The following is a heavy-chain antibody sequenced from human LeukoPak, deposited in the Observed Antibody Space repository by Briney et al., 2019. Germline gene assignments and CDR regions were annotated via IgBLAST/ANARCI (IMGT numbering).Heavy chain of an antibody. V-gene: IGHV3-30-3*01. CDR3: AKDLQLHSSGYYVDAFDI. CDR2: ISYDGSNK. CDR1: GFTFSSYA. Sequence: PGGSLRLSCAASGFTFSSYAMHWVRQAPGKGLEWVAVISYDGSNKYYADSVKGRFTISRDNSKNTLYLQMNSLRAEDTAVYYCAKDLQLHSSGYYVDAFDIWGQGTMVTVSS. D-gene: IGHD3-22*01. J-gene: IGHJ3*02.